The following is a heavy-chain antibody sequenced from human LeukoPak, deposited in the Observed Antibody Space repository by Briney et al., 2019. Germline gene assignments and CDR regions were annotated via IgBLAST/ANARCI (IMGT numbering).Heavy chain of an antibody. CDR3: ARDLTFHTLPMHTYGSWEL. J-gene: IGHJ4*02. CDR2: IYSGGST. CDR1: GFTVSSNY. D-gene: IGHD3-10*01. Sequence: GGSLRLSCAASGFTVSSNYMSWVRQAPGKGLEWVSVIYSGGSTYYADSVKGRFTISRDNSKNTLYLQMNSLRAEDTAVYYCARDLTFHTLPMHTYGSWELWGQGTLVTVSS. V-gene: IGHV3-66*01.